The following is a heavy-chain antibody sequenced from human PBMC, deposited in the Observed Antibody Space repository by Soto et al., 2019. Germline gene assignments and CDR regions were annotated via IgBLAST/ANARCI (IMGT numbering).Heavy chain of an antibody. D-gene: IGHD2-21*02. J-gene: IGHJ3*02. V-gene: IGHV3-23*01. CDR3: AKDTCGGDCYSGADAFDI. Sequence: GGSLRLSCAASGFTFSNFAMSWVRQAPGKGLEWVSAVRGSGGGTYYADSVKGRFTISRDNSKNTLYVQMHSLRVEDTAVYYCAKDTCGGDCYSGADAFDIWGQGTMVTV. CDR1: GFTFSNFA. CDR2: VRGSGGGT.